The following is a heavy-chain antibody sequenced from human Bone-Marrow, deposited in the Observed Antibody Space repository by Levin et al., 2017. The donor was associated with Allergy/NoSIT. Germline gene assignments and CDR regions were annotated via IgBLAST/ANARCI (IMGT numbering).Heavy chain of an antibody. D-gene: IGHD6-25*01. Sequence: GGSLRLSCAASGFRFTSYPMHWVRQAPGKGLQWVASISFDGNTKYYADSVKGRFTISRDDSKSTLYLQMNSLRRDDTAVYYCARELGSADDYWGQGTVVTVSS. CDR2: ISFDGNTK. V-gene: IGHV3-30-3*01. J-gene: IGHJ4*02. CDR1: GFRFTSYP. CDR3: ARELGSADDY.